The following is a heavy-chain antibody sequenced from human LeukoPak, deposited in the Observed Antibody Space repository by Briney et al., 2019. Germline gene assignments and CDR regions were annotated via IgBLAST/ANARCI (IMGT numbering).Heavy chain of an antibody. CDR1: GVTFSGYA. CDR2: VTGGGTT. Sequence: GVSLRLSCAASGVTFSGYAMSWVRQAPGKGLEWVSTVTGGGTTYYADSVNGRFTISRDNSENTLSLQMGSLRAEDTARYYCASAGYCSGGSCKRGDFDVWGQGTMVTVSS. J-gene: IGHJ3*01. D-gene: IGHD2-15*01. V-gene: IGHV3-23*01. CDR3: ASAGYCSGGSCKRGDFDV.